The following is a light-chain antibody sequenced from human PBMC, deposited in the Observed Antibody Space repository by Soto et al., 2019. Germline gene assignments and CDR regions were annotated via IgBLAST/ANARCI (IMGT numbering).Light chain of an antibody. CDR1: RSISDW. V-gene: IGKV1-5*01. J-gene: IGKJ1*01. Sequence: DIQMTQFPSTLTPSVGDRVTITCRASRSISDWLAWYQQKPGKAPKLLIFDASTLKSGVSSRFSGSGSGTEFTLTITGLQPEDVATYYPLQSTSHSCTSGQGTKVDIK. CDR2: DAS. CDR3: LQSTSHSCT.